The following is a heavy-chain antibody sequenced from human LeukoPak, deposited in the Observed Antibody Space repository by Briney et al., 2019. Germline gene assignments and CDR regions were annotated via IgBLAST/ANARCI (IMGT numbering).Heavy chain of an antibody. CDR2: IYYSGST. Sequence: SETLSLTCTVSGGSISSGGYYWSWIRQHPGKGLEWIGYIYYSGSTYYNPSLKSRVTISVDTSKNQFSLKLSSVTAADTAVYYCASHTIYSSSSWDYWGQGTLVTVSS. V-gene: IGHV4-31*03. CDR3: ASHTIYSSSSWDY. CDR1: GGSISSGGYY. J-gene: IGHJ4*02. D-gene: IGHD6-6*01.